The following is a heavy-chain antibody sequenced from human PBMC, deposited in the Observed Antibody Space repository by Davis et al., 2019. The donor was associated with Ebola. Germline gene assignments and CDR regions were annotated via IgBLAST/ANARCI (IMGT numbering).Heavy chain of an antibody. D-gene: IGHD2-2*01. CDR2: ISGSGGST. Sequence: GESLKISCAASGFTFSSYAMSWVRQAPGKGLEWVSAISGSGGSTYYADSVKGRFTISRDNSKNTLYLQMNSLRAEDTAVYYCAKGRYCSSTSCYYFDYWGQGTLVTVSS. CDR1: GFTFSSYA. CDR3: AKGRYCSSTSCYYFDY. V-gene: IGHV3-23*01. J-gene: IGHJ4*02.